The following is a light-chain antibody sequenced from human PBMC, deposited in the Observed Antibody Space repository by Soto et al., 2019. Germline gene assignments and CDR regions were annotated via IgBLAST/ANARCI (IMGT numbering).Light chain of an antibody. V-gene: IGKV3-15*01. Sequence: EIVMTQSPATLSVSPGDRXTLSCRASQSVNTNLAWYQQKPGQAPRLLIYGASTRATGVPARFSGSASGTEFTLTISSLQSEDFAVYYCQQCNNWPLTFGGGTRVEIK. CDR3: QQCNNWPLT. CDR2: GAS. CDR1: QSVNTN. J-gene: IGKJ4*01.